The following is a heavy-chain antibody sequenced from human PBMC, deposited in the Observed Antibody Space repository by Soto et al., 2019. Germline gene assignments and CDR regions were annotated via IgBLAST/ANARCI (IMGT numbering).Heavy chain of an antibody. D-gene: IGHD3-22*01. CDR1: GFTFSSYG. J-gene: IGHJ6*02. CDR2: ISYDGYNK. V-gene: IGHV3-30*18. Sequence: QVQLVESGGGVVQPGRSLRLSCAASGFTFSSYGMHWVRQTPAKGLEWVAVISYDGYNKYYADSVKGRFTISRDNSKNTLYLQMNGLRAEDTAVYYCVKSYYYDSSGSIMDVWGQGTTVTVSS. CDR3: VKSYYYDSSGSIMDV.